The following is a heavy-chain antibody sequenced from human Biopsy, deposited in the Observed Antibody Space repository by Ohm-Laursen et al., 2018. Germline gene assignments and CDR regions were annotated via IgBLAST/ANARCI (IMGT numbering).Heavy chain of an antibody. V-gene: IGHV1-2*02. CDR1: GYTFTDYY. CDR2: INPNSGAT. J-gene: IGHJ4*02. Sequence: ASVKVSCKASGYTFTDYYIHRVRQSPGQGLEWMGWINPNSGATNSAQKFRDRVTLTRDTSISAVYIDLRRLKSDDAAIYYCARDRMTDVFGGPTRTDVFDSWGQGTPVTVSS. CDR3: ARDRMTDVFGGPTRTDVFDS. D-gene: IGHD3-10*01.